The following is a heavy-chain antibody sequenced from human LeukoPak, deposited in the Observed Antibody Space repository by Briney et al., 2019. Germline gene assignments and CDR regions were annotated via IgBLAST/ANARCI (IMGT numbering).Heavy chain of an antibody. CDR3: AAGWYYYDSSGFSADAFDI. J-gene: IGHJ3*02. V-gene: IGHV4-59*01. D-gene: IGHD3-22*01. Sequence: SETLFLTCTVSGGSISSYYWSWIRQPPGKGLEWIGYIYYSGSTNYNPSLKSRVTISVDTSKNQFSLKLSSVTAADTAVYYCAAGWYYYDSSGFSADAFDIWGQGTMVTVSP. CDR2: IYYSGST. CDR1: GGSISSYY.